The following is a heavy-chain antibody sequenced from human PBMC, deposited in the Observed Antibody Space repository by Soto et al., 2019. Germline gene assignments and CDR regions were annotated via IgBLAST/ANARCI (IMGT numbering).Heavy chain of an antibody. V-gene: IGHV3-74*01. J-gene: IGHJ6*02. D-gene: IGHD3-16*02. Sequence: GGSLRLSCAASGFTFSSYWMHWVRQAPGKGLVWVSRINSDGSSTSYADSVKGRFTISRDNAKNTLYLQMNSLRAEDTAVYYCERGSVSSEYYYFGMDVWGQGTTVTVSS. CDR3: ERGSVSSEYYYFGMDV. CDR2: INSDGSST. CDR1: GFTFSSYW.